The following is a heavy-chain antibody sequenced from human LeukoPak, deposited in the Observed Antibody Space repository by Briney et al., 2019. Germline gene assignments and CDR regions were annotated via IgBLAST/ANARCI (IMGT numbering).Heavy chain of an antibody. CDR2: INHSGST. D-gene: IGHD4-23*01. V-gene: IGHV4-34*01. Sequence: KPSETLSLTCAVYGGSFSGYYWSWIRQPPGKGLEWIGEINHSGSTNYNPSLKSRVTISVDTSKNQFSLKLSSVTAADTAVYYCARIRNYDTITLVKRSRWDYYGMDVWGQGTTVTVSS. CDR3: ARIRNYDTITLVKRSRWDYYGMDV. CDR1: GGSFSGYY. J-gene: IGHJ6*02.